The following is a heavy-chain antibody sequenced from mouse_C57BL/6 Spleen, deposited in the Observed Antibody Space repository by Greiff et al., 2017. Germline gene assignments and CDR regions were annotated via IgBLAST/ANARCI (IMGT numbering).Heavy chain of an antibody. CDR2: ISYSGST. CDR3: ARRRSGSSSYYYAMDY. J-gene: IGHJ4*01. Sequence: VHVKQSGPGLAKPSQTLSLTCSVTGYSITSDYWNWIRKFPGNKLEYMGYISYSGSTYYNPSLKSRISITRDTSKNQYYLQLNSVTTEDTATYYCARRRSGSSSYYYAMDYWGQGTSVTVSS. D-gene: IGHD1-1*01. CDR1: GYSITSDY. V-gene: IGHV3-8*01.